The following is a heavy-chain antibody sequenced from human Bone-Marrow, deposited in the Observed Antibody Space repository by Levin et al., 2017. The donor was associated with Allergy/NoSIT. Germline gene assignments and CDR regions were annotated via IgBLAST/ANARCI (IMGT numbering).Heavy chain of an antibody. V-gene: IGHV1-24*01. Sequence: ASVKVSCKVSGFTLSKLSIHWVRQPPGKGPEWMGGFDPEHGKTAYAQKFQGRVTMTDDTSTDTAYMEMRSLRSDDTAVYYCATDLPFCHGDTCDEALDLWGQGTMVTVSS. D-gene: IGHD2-21*01. J-gene: IGHJ3*01. CDR3: ATDLPFCHGDTCDEALDL. CDR2: FDPEHGKT. CDR1: GFTLSKLS.